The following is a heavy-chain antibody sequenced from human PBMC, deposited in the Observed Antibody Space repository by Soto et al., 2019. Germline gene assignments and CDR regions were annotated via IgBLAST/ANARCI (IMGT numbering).Heavy chain of an antibody. CDR2: IIPIFGSP. J-gene: IGHJ6*02. V-gene: IGHV1-69*01. Sequence: QVQLVQSGAEVKKPGSSVRVSCKASGGTLRSPAINWVRQAPGQGLEWMGGIIPIFGSPNYAPKFQGRATITADESAITAYMELSSLRSEDTAVYYCAGTVAITYYHVMYVWGQGTTVTVSS. CDR1: GGTLRSPA. D-gene: IGHD3-22*01. CDR3: AGTVAITYYHVMYV.